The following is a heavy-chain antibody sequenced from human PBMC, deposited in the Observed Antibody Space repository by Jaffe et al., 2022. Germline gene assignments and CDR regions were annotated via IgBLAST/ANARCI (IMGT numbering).Heavy chain of an antibody. J-gene: IGHJ4*02. CDR3: ARQGLSSGYYYDFDK. Sequence: QVQLQESGPGLVKPSETLSLTCAVSGYTISTTYYWGWIRQSPGKGLEWIGTIHHSGSTYYTPSLKSRVTISVDTSKNQYSLKLISVTAADTAVYYCARQGLSSGYYYDFDKWGQGTLVTVSP. CDR1: GYTISTTYY. CDR2: IHHSGST. D-gene: IGHD3-22*01. V-gene: IGHV4-38-2*01.